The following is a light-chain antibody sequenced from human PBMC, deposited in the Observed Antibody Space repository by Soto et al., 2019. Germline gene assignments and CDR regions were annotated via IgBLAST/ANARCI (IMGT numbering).Light chain of an antibody. CDR2: GAS. V-gene: IGKV3-11*01. CDR3: QQRSDWPLA. Sequence: EIVLTQSPATLSLSPGERATLSCRASQSVNTYLAWYQQKPGQAPRLLIYGASNRATGIPARFSGSGSGTDFTLTISTLEPEDFAVYYCQQRSDWPLAFGGGTKVEIK. J-gene: IGKJ4*01. CDR1: QSVNTY.